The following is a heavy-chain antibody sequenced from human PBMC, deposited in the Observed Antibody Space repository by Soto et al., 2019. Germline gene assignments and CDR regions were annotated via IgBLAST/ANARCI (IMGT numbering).Heavy chain of an antibody. J-gene: IGHJ6*04. CDR2: ISGSGDNT. D-gene: IGHD2-2*01. CDR3: AKGTYLRVPAEYYYFMDV. Sequence: GGSLRLSCAASGFTFSSYAMSWVRQAPGKGLEWVSAISGSGDNTYYADSVKGRFTISRDNSQNTLYVQVSSLRAEDTAVYYCAKGTYLRVPAEYYYFMDVWGKGTTVTVSS. CDR1: GFTFSSYA. V-gene: IGHV3-23*01.